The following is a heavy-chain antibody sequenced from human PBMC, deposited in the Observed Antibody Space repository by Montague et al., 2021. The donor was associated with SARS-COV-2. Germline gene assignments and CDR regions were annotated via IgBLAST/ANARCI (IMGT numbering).Heavy chain of an antibody. Sequence: SLRLSCAASGFTLSGSPMSWVRQAPGKGLEWVSVIHSGGRSSYYGKSVEGRFTVSRDNSKNTVYLQMNNLRAEDTAVYYCAKVGDLMAGYSLVNLDNWGQGTLVIVSS. J-gene: IGHJ4*02. CDR2: IHSGGRSS. V-gene: IGHV3-23*03. CDR1: GFTLSGSP. CDR3: AKVGDLMAGYSLVNLDN. D-gene: IGHD3-9*01.